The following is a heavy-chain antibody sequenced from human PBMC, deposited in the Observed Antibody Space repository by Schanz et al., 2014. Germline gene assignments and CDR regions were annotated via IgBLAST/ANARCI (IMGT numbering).Heavy chain of an antibody. CDR1: GYTFTSYV. D-gene: IGHD3-9*01. CDR3: ARDAADFYDILTEEDY. V-gene: IGHV1-18*01. CDR2: ISAYNGNT. J-gene: IGHJ4*02. Sequence: QVQLVQSGAEVKKPGASVKVSCKASGYTFTSYVISWVRQAPGQGLEWMGWISAYNGNTKYPQKLQGRVTMTTDTSTITAYMELRSLRSDDTAVYYCARDAADFYDILTEEDYWGQGTLVTVSS.